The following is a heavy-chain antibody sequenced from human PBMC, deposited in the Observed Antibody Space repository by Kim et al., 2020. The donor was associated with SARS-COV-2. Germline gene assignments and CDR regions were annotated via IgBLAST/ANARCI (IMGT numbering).Heavy chain of an antibody. J-gene: IGHJ1*01. D-gene: IGHD2-21*01. CDR1: GFAVYRFA. CDR2: ITNNNAKT. Sequence: GGSLRLSCAASGFAVYRFAMNWVRQAPGKGLEWISAITNNNAKTYYQDSVKGRFTISRDESKNILFLHMNSLRVEDTADYYCWKDHPHPCWPTFGGWGQG. V-gene: IGHV3-23*01. CDR3: WKDHPHPCWPTFGG.